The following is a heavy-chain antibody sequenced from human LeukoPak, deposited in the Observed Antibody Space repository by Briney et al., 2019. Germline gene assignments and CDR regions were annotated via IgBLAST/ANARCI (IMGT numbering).Heavy chain of an antibody. J-gene: IGHJ4*02. Sequence: PGGSLRLSCAASGFTFSNYWMNWVRQAPGKGLEWVANIKQDGSEIFYVDSVKGRFTISRDNAKNSLYLQMNSPRAEDTAVYYCARGLPAHYWGQGTLVTVSS. CDR3: ARGLPAHY. CDR2: IKQDGSEI. D-gene: IGHD3-10*01. CDR1: GFTFSNYW. V-gene: IGHV3-7*03.